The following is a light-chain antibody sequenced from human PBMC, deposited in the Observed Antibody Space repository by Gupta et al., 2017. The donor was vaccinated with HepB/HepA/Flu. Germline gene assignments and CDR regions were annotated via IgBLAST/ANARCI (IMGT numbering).Light chain of an antibody. CDR2: QDS. Sequence: SYELTQPPSVSVSPRQTASITCSGDKLGEKYACWYQQKPGQSPVVLMYQDSKRPSGIPERFSGSNSGNTATLTISGTQAMDEADYFCQAWDSNTAIFGGGTKLTVL. V-gene: IGLV3-1*01. CDR3: QAWDSNTAI. CDR1: KLGEKY. J-gene: IGLJ2*01.